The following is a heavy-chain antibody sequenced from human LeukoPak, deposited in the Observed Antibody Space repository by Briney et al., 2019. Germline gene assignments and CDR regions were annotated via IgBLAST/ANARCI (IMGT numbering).Heavy chain of an antibody. J-gene: IGHJ5*02. CDR1: GFTFSNYS. D-gene: IGHD3-22*01. Sequence: GGSLRLSRAASGFTFSNYSMNWVRQAPGKGLEWVSSISSRSSYIYYADSVKGRFTISRDNAKNSLCLQMNSLRAEDTAVYYCARFRFGYYDNTAPPWGQGTLVTVSS. CDR2: ISSRSSYI. V-gene: IGHV3-21*01. CDR3: ARFRFGYYDNTAPP.